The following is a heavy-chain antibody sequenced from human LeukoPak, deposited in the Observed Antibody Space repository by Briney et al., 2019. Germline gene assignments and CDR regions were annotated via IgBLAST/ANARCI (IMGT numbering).Heavy chain of an antibody. V-gene: IGHV3-23*01. CDR2: ISGSGDNT. CDR3: AKWKYSNSGIDDY. Sequence: GGSLRLSCAASGFTFSSYAMSWVRQVPGKGLEWVSVISGSGDNTYYADSVKGRFTISRGNSKNMLYLQMNSLRAEDTAVYYCAKWKYSNSGIDDYWGQGTLVTVSS. D-gene: IGHD6-6*01. CDR1: GFTFSSYA. J-gene: IGHJ4*02.